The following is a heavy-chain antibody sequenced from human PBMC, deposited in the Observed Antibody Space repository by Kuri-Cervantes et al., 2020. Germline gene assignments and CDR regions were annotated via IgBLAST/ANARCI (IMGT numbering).Heavy chain of an antibody. CDR1: GFTFSNAW. CDR3: ARDRSDTAMVYFDY. V-gene: IGHV3-7*03. CDR2: INPDGSAT. Sequence: GESLKISCAASGFTFSNAWMSWVRQAPGKGLEWVANINPDGSATYYVDGVKGRFTISRDNAKNSLYLQMNSLRAEDTAVYYCARDRSDTAMVYFDYWGQGTLVTVSS. D-gene: IGHD5-18*01. J-gene: IGHJ4*02.